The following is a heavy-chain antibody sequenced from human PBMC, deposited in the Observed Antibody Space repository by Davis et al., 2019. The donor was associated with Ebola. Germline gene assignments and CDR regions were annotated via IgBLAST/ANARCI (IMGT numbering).Heavy chain of an antibody. CDR1: GFTFSSYS. CDR2: ISSSSSTI. CDR3: ARRRSSWYLASSSGGWFDP. Sequence: PGGSLRLSCAASGFTFSSYSMNWVRQAPGKGLEWVSYISSSSSTIYYADSVKGRFTISRDNAKNSLYLQMNSLRVEDTAVYYCARRRSSWYLASSSGGWFDPWGQGTLVTVSS. V-gene: IGHV3-48*04. J-gene: IGHJ5*02. D-gene: IGHD6-13*01.